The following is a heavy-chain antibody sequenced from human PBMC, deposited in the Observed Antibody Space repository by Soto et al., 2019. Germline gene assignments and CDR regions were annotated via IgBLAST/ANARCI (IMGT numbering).Heavy chain of an antibody. V-gene: IGHV3-33*01. CDR3: ARDGIRGTTFRGYLDY. D-gene: IGHD1-1*01. CDR2: IWFDGGNK. CDR1: GSIFTGYG. J-gene: IGHJ4*02. Sequence: HPGGSLRLSCAASGSIFTGYGMHWVRQAPGKGLEWVAVIWFDGGNKYYADSVNGRFTNSRDNSKNMLYLQMNSLRVEDTAVYYCARDGIRGTTFRGYLDYCGQGTLVTVSS.